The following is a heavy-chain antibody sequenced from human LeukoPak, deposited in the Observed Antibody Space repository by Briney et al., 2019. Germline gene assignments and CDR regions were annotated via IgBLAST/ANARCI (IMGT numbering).Heavy chain of an antibody. CDR2: FYPGDSDT. CDR1: GYSFTSYW. J-gene: IGHJ4*02. CDR3: ARRGDYEFDY. D-gene: IGHD4-17*01. V-gene: IGHV5-51*01. Sequence: GGSLKISCKASGYSFTSYWIGWVRQMPGKGLEWMGSFYPGDSDTRYSPSFQGQVTISADKSINTAYLQWGSLKASDTAIYYCARRGDYEFDYWGQGTLVTVSS.